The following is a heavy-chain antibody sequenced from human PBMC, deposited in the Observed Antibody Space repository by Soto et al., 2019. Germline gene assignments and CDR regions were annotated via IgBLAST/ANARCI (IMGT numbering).Heavy chain of an antibody. CDR2: INPSDGST. J-gene: IGHJ4*02. V-gene: IGHV1-46*01. CDR3: EREDGGGGRRHDF. D-gene: IGHD2-15*01. CDR1: GYTFAMHY. Sequence: QVQLVQSGAEVKKPGASVKISCKTSGYTFAMHYIHWVRQVPGQGLEWMGMINPSDGSTSYVQKFQGRVTMTRDTSATTVFMNMGRLTYHETAVLYCEREDGGGGRRHDFWGQGTLVTVSS.